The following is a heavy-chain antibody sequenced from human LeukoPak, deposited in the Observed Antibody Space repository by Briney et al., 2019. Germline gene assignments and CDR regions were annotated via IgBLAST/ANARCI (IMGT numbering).Heavy chain of an antibody. Sequence: GGSLRLSCAASGLTFSDYYMSWIRQAPGKGLEWVSYISSSGSTIYYADSVKGRFTISRDNAKNSLYLQMNSLRAEDTAVYYCARASHIQGFKNYFDYRGQGTLVTVSS. V-gene: IGHV3-11*04. CDR3: ARASHIQGFKNYFDY. CDR1: GLTFSDYY. CDR2: ISSSGSTI. D-gene: IGHD3-10*01. J-gene: IGHJ4*02.